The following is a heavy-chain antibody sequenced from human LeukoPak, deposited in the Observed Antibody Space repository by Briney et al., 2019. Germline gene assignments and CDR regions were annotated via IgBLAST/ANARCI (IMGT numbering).Heavy chain of an antibody. D-gene: IGHD2-15*01. CDR2: INHSGST. J-gene: IGHJ4*02. Sequence: SETLSLTCAVYGGSFSGYYWSWIRQPPGKGLEWVGEINHSGSTNYNPSLKSRVSISVDTSNNQFSLKLSSVTAADTAVYYCARGYCSGGSCYHFDYWGQGTLVTVSS. CDR1: GGSFSGYY. V-gene: IGHV4-34*01. CDR3: ARGYCSGGSCYHFDY.